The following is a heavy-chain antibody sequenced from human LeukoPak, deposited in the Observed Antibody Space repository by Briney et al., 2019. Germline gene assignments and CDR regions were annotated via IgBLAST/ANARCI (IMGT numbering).Heavy chain of an antibody. Sequence: SETLSLTCAVYGGSLSGYYWGWIRQPPGKGLEWIGSIYYSGSTYYNPSLKSRVTISVDTSKNQFSLKLSSVTAADTAVYYCARHAPHGGYSGYDTPYFDYWGQGTLVTVSS. J-gene: IGHJ4*02. D-gene: IGHD5-12*01. CDR1: GGSLSGYY. CDR3: ARHAPHGGYSGYDTPYFDY. V-gene: IGHV4-39*01. CDR2: IYYSGST.